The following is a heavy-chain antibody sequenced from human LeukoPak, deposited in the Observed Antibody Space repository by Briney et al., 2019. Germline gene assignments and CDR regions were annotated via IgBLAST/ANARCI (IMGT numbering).Heavy chain of an antibody. CDR1: GYTFTSYG. Sequence: ASVKVSCKASGYTFTSYGISWVRQAPGQGLEWMGWISVYNGNTNYAQKLQGRVTMTTDTSTSTVYMEVRSLRSDDTAVYYCARGKGNYGDPASFDYWGQGALVTVSP. CDR3: ARGKGNYGDPASFDY. D-gene: IGHD4-17*01. V-gene: IGHV1-18*01. J-gene: IGHJ4*02. CDR2: ISVYNGNT.